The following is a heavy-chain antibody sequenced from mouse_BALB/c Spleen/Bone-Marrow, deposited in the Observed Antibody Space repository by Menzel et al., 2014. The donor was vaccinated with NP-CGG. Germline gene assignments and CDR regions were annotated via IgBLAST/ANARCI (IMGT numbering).Heavy chain of an antibody. Sequence: VQLQQSGPELVKPGASVKMSCKASGYTFPRYVMHWVKQKPGQGLEWIGYIDPDNGDTKYNEKFKDKATLTSDKSSSTAYMELSSLTSEDSAVYYCVRPFGNSFAYWGQGTLVTVSA. CDR1: GYTFPRYV. D-gene: IGHD2-1*01. V-gene: IGHV1-14*01. CDR3: VRPFGNSFAY. CDR2: IDPDNGDT. J-gene: IGHJ3*01.